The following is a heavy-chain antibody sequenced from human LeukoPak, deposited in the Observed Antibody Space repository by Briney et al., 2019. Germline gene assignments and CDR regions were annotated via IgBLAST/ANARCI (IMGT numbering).Heavy chain of an antibody. V-gene: IGHV3-53*01. CDR2: VYSGGST. Sequence: PGGSLRLSCAASGFTVGSNYMNWVRQAPGKGLEWVSVVYSGGSTYYADSAKGRFIISRDNSKNTVYLQMNSLRPEDTAVYYCARGAFDWGQGTLVTVSS. J-gene: IGHJ4*02. CDR3: ARGAFD. CDR1: GFTVGSNY.